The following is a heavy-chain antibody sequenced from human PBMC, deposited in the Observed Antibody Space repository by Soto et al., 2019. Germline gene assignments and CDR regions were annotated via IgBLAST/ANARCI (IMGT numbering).Heavy chain of an antibody. CDR1: GASITYGGYS. CDR2: INHLETT. V-gene: IGHV4-30-2*01. CDR3: ARGGGSDSFDY. D-gene: IGHD1-26*01. J-gene: IGHJ4*02. Sequence: QLQLHESGSGLVKPLQTLSLTCTVSGASITYGGYSWSWIRQTPGKGLEWIGYINHLETTFYNPSFESRLSLSIDRAKNQFSLNLNSMSAADRAVYFCARGGGSDSFDYWGQGILVTVSS.